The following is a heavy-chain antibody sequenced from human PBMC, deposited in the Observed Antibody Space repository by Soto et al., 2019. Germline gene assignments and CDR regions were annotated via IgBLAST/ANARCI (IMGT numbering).Heavy chain of an antibody. V-gene: IGHV3-66*01. D-gene: IGHD2-15*01. Sequence: EVQLVESGGALVQPGGSLRLSCAASGFTVSSKYMSWVRQAPGKGLEWVSLIQSGGTTYYADSVKGRFTISRDTSENTRHLQVDSLSAEDTAVYYCAGDDVLCDGGRCYGVPLDVWGKGTPVTVSS. CDR2: IQSGGTT. CDR1: GFTVSSKY. CDR3: AGDDVLCDGGRCYGVPLDV. J-gene: IGHJ6*04.